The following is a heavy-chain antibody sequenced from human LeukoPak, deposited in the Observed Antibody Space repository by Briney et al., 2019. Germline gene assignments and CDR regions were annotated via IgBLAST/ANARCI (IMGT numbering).Heavy chain of an antibody. CDR2: ISGSGST. D-gene: IGHD1-26*01. V-gene: IGHV3-23*01. CDR3: AKDKVVGVTSYYFDY. Sequence: GGSLRLSCAASGITFSNYAMSWVRQAPGKGLEWVSAISGSGSTYYADSVKGRFTISRDNSKNTLYLQMNSLRAEDTAVYHCAKDKVVGVTSYYFDYWGQGTLVTVSS. CDR1: GITFSNYA. J-gene: IGHJ4*02.